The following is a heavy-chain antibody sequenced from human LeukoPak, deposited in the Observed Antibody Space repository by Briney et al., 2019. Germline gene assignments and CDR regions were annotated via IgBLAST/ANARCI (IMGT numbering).Heavy chain of an antibody. CDR3: ARQGWASFYYYGVDV. CDR2: IYYSGST. J-gene: IGHJ6*02. D-gene: IGHD6-19*01. V-gene: IGHV4-39*01. CDR1: GGSISSNSYY. Sequence: SETLSLTCTVSGGSISSNSYYWGWIRQPPGTGLEWIGSIYYSGSTYYNSSLKSRVTISVDTSKNQFSLKLSSVTAADTAVYYCARQGWASFYYYGVDVWGQGTPVTVSS.